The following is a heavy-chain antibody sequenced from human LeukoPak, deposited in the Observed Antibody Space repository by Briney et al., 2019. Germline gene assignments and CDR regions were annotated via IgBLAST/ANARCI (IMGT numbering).Heavy chain of an antibody. V-gene: IGHV3-53*01. D-gene: IGHD3-22*01. CDR2: IHSGGNT. CDR1: GFTVSGNY. Sequence: PGGSLRLSCAASGFTVSGNYMSWVRQAPGKGLEWVSFIHSGGNTYYADSVKGRFTISRDNSKNTLYLQMNSLRAEDTAVYYCAKQGKTYYYDSSGYYYFDYWGQGTLVTVSS. CDR3: AKQGKTYYYDSSGYYYFDY. J-gene: IGHJ4*02.